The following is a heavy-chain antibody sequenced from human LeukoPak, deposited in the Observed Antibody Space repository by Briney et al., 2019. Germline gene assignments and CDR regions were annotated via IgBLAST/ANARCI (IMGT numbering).Heavy chain of an antibody. CDR2: IYSGGST. CDR1: GFTVSSNY. V-gene: IGHV3-53*01. CDR3: ARSNYYGSGTNWFDP. Sequence: GGSLRLSCAASGFTVSSNYMSWVRQAPGKGLEWVSVIYSGGSTYYADSVKGRFTISRDNSKNTLYLQMNSLRAEDTAVYYCARSNYYGSGTNWFDPWGQGTLVTVSS. D-gene: IGHD3-10*01. J-gene: IGHJ5*02.